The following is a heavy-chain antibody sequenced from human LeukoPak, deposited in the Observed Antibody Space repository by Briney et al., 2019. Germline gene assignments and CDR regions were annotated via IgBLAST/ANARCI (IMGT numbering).Heavy chain of an antibody. Sequence: GGSLRLSCAASGFSFSSYWMHWVRQAPGKGLVWVSRINSNGRSTSYADSVKGRFTTSRDNSKNTLYLQMNSLRAEDTAVYYCAKVESSGWYSIDYWGQGTLVTVSS. V-gene: IGHV3-74*01. J-gene: IGHJ4*02. CDR2: INSNGRST. D-gene: IGHD6-19*01. CDR3: AKVESSGWYSIDY. CDR1: GFSFSSYW.